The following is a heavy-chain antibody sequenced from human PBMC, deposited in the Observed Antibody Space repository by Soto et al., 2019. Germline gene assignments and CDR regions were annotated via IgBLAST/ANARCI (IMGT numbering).Heavy chain of an antibody. V-gene: IGHV3-30*18. CDR3: AKDLGVHYDYVWGSYRHPVDY. CDR2: ISYDGSNK. D-gene: IGHD3-16*02. Sequence: QVQLVESGGGVVQPGRSLRLSCAASGFTFSSYGMHWVRQAPGKGLEWVAVISYDGSNKYYANSVKGRFTISRDNSKNTLYLQMNSLRAEDTAVYYCAKDLGVHYDYVWGSYRHPVDYWGQGTLVTVSS. CDR1: GFTFSSYG. J-gene: IGHJ4*02.